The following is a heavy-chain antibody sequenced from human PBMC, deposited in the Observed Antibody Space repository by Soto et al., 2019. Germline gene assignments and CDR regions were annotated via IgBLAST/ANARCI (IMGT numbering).Heavy chain of an antibody. CDR1: GFTFRSYV. V-gene: IGHV3-30-3*01. CDR2: VSYDGGNE. D-gene: IGHD5-12*01. J-gene: IGHJ4*02. CDR3: ARASGYDKWDTLNY. Sequence: QVQLVESGGGVVQPGRSLRLSCTASGFTFRSYVMHWVRQAPGKGLEWVASVSYDGGNEHYADSVKGRFTISRDNSKNTLSLQMNSLRVEDTAVFYCARASGYDKWDTLNYWGQGTQVTVSS.